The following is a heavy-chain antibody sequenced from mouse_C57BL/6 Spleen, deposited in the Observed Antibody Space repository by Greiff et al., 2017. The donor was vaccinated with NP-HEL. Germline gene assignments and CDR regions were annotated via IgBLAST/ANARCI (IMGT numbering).Heavy chain of an antibody. CDR3: ARRAQLGQDAMDY. D-gene: IGHD4-1*02. J-gene: IGHJ4*01. CDR2: IWSGGST. CDR1: GFSLTSYG. Sequence: QVQLKESGPGLVQPSQSLSITCTVSGFSLTSYGVHWVRQSPGKGLAWLGVIWSGGSTDYTAAFISRLSISKDDSKSQVFFKMNSLQADDTAIYYCARRAQLGQDAMDYWGQGTSVTVSS. V-gene: IGHV2-2*01.